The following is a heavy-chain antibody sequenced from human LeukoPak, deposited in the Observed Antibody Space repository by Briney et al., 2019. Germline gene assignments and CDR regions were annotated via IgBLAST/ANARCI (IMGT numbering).Heavy chain of an antibody. J-gene: IGHJ6*02. D-gene: IGHD2-2*01. CDR3: ARDPCSSTSCYELYYYYYGMDV. Sequence: ASVKVSCKASGYTFNSYGVSWVRQAPGQGPEWMGWITAYNGNTNYAQKRQGRVTMTTDTSTSTAYMELRSLRSDDTAVYYCARDPCSSTSCYELYYYYYGMDVWGQGTTVTVSS. V-gene: IGHV1-18*01. CDR2: ITAYNGNT. CDR1: GYTFNSYG.